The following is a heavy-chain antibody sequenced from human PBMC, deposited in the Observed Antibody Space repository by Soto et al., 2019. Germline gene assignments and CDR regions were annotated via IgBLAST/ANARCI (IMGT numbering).Heavy chain of an antibody. CDR2: IIPIFGTA. CDR3: ARGRDYDSSGYYYLARWYFEL. V-gene: IGHV1-69*13. CDR1: GGTFSSYA. J-gene: IGHJ2*01. D-gene: IGHD3-22*01. Sequence: GASVKVSCKASGGTFSSYAISWVRQAPGQGLEWMGGIIPIFGTANYAQKFQGRVTITADESTSTAYMELSSLRSEDTAVYYCARGRDYDSSGYYYLARWYFELWGRGTLVTVPQ.